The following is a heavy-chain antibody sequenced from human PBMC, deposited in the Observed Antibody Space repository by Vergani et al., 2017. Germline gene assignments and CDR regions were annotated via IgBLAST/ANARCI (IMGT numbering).Heavy chain of an antibody. Sequence: EVQLVESGGGLVQPGGSLRLSCAASGFTFSSYEMNWVRQAPGKGLEWVSYISSSGSTIYYADSVKGRFTISRDNAKNSLYLQMNSLRAEDTAVYYCTRVQLAALWFDPWGQGTLVTVSS. CDR3: TRVQLAALWFDP. D-gene: IGHD6-6*01. V-gene: IGHV3-48*03. CDR1: GFTFSSYE. CDR2: ISSSGSTI. J-gene: IGHJ5*02.